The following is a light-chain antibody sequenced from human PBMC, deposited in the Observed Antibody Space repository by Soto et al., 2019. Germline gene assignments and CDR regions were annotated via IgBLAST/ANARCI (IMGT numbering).Light chain of an antibody. CDR2: GIT. CDR3: HSCYCSLGVFVV. Sequence: QSVLTQPASVSGSPGQRVTISCTGTNSNIGAGFDVPWYQQYPGTAPKLLIFGITNRPSGVPDRFSGSKSATSASLAIPGIHAEDEDDYFCHSCYCSLGVFVVFGAGTKLTVL. J-gene: IGLJ2*01. V-gene: IGLV1-40*01. CDR1: NSNIGAGFD.